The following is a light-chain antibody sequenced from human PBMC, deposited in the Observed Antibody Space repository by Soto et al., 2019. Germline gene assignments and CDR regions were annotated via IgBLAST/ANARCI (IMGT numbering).Light chain of an antibody. V-gene: IGKV3-20*01. CDR1: QSVSSSY. CDR2: GAS. CDR3: QQYGSSPDT. J-gene: IGKJ5*01. Sequence: EIVLTQSPATLYLSPGERATLSCRASQSVSSSYLAWYQQKPGQAPRLLIYGASSRATGIPDRFSGSGSGTDFTLTISRLEPEDFAVYYCQQYGSSPDTFGQGTRLEIK.